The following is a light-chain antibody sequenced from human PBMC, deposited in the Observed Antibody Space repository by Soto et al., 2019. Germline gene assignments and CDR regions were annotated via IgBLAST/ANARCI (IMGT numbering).Light chain of an antibody. V-gene: IGKV1-5*01. CDR3: QQYSSYWT. Sequence: SASEDARVSLPCRASQSISSWLAWYQQKPGKAPKLLIYDASSLESGVPSRFSGSGSGTEFTLTISSLQPDDFATYYCQQYSSYWTFGQGTKV. CDR2: DAS. J-gene: IGKJ1*01. CDR1: QSISSW.